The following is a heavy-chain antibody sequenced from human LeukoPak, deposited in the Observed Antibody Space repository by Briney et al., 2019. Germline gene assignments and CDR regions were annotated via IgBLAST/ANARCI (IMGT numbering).Heavy chain of an antibody. J-gene: IGHJ3*02. V-gene: IGHV3-7*01. CDR3: ATDGGNSI. CDR2: IKQDGSEK. CDR1: GFTFTSYW. Sequence: PGGSLRLSCAASGFTFTSYWMTWVRQAPGKGLEWVAIIKQDGSEKYYVDSVRGRFSMSRDNTKNSLFLQMNSLRDEDTAVYYCATDGGNSIWGQGTMVTVSS. D-gene: IGHD2-21*02.